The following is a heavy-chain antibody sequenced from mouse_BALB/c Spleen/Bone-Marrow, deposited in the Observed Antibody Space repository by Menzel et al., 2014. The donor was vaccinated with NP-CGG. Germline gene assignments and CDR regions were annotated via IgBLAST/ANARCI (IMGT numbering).Heavy chain of an antibody. V-gene: IGHV5-4*02. J-gene: IGHJ4*01. CDR3: ARGGQLGAMDY. D-gene: IGHD3-2*01. CDR2: ISDGGSYT. CDR1: GFTFSDYY. Sequence: EVKLVESGGGLVKPGGSLKLSCAASGFTFSDYYMYWVRQTPEKRLEWVATISDGGSYTYYPDSVKGRFTISRYNAKNNLYLQMSSLKSEDTAMYYCARGGQLGAMDYWGQGTSVTVSS.